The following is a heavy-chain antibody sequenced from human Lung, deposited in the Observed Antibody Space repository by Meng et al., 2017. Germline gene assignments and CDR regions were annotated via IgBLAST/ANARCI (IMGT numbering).Heavy chain of an antibody. D-gene: IGHD2-15*01. CDR1: GFTFSNYG. CDR3: AGFETVGVATGDF. CDR2: ISSDSRYI. J-gene: IGHJ4*02. V-gene: IGHV3-21*01. Sequence: EVQLVESGGGLVTPGGSLRLSCPAPGFTFSNYGMNWFRQAPGKELEWVSSISSDSRYIFYADSVKGRFTISRDNGKKLLYLQMNSLSPEDTAVFYCAGFETVGVATGDFWGQGTLVTVSS.